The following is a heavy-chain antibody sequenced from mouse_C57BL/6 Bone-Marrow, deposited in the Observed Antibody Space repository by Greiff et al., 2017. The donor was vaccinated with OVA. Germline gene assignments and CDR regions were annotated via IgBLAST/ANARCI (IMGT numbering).Heavy chain of an antibody. V-gene: IGHV1-7*01. CDR3: ARWYYAMDY. J-gene: IGHJ4*01. CDR1: GYTFTSYW. CDR2: INPSSGYT. Sequence: VQLQQSGAELAKPGASVKLSCKASGYTFTSYWMHWVKQRPGQGLEWIGYINPSSGYTKYNQKFKDKATLTADKSSSTSYLQLSSLTSEDSAVYYCARWYYAMDYWGQGTSVTVSS.